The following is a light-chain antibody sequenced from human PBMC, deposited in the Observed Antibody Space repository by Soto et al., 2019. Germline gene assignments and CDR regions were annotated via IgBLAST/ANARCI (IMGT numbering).Light chain of an antibody. CDR3: QQRSNWPPSIT. CDR2: DAS. Sequence: EIVLTQSPATLSLSPGERATLSCRDSQNVSSYLAWYQQKPGQAPRLLIYDASNRATGIPARFSGSGSGTDFTLTISSLDPEDFAVYYCQQRSNWPPSITFGQGTRLEIK. J-gene: IGKJ5*01. CDR1: QNVSSY. V-gene: IGKV3-11*01.